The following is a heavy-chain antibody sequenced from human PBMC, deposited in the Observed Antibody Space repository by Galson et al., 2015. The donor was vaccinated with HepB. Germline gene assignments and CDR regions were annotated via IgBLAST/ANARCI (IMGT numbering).Heavy chain of an antibody. D-gene: IGHD2-2*01. CDR3: ARTTSSHPRTGFDC. J-gene: IGHJ4*02. Sequence: TLSLTCTASGGSISISSYHWAWIRQSPGKGLEWIGSIYYSGNTYYNPSLESRVTMSVDRSKNQFSLKLSSVTATDTTVYYCARTTSSHPRTGFDCWGQGTLVTVSS. CDR1: GGSISISSYH. V-gene: IGHV4-39*01. CDR2: IYYSGNT.